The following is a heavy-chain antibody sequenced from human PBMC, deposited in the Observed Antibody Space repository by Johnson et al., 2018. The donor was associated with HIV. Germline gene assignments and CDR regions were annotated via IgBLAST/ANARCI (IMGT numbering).Heavy chain of an antibody. CDR3: ARDRPIAPFDI. D-gene: IGHD3-22*01. V-gene: IGHV3-30*04. CDR2: ISYDGSNQ. Sequence: QVQLVESGGGVVQPGRSLRLSCAASGFTFSSYAMHWVRQAPGKGLEWVAVISYDGSNQYCADSVKGRFTISRDNSNKTVYLQMNSLGPEDTAVYYCARDRPIAPFDIWGQGTMVTVSS. J-gene: IGHJ3*02. CDR1: GFTFSSYA.